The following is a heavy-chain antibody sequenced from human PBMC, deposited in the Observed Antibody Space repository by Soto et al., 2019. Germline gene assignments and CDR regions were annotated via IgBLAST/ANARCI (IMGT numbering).Heavy chain of an antibody. Sequence: VQLHESGPELVKPSGTLSLSCAVSGGPITSSNWWCWVRQPPGKGLEWIGNISHSGTYDYNPSLKGRVTISVDRSKDQFFRNVRSVTAADTAIYYCARDYDGLDYWGQGILITVSS. J-gene: IGHJ4*02. CDR3: ARDYDGLDY. CDR1: GGPITSSNW. D-gene: IGHD3-16*01. CDR2: ISHSGTY. V-gene: IGHV4-4*02.